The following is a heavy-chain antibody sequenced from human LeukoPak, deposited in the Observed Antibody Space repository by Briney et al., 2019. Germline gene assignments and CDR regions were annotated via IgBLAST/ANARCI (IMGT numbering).Heavy chain of an antibody. J-gene: IGHJ4*02. CDR3: ARVVASTSIDS. Sequence: SETLSLTCAVYGGSFSGYYWSWIRQPPGKGLEWIGEINHSGSTNYNPSLKSRVTLSVDPSKNRFSLKLTSVTAADTAIYYCARVVASTSIDSWGQGTLVTVSS. CDR2: INHSGST. D-gene: IGHD2-15*01. CDR1: GGSFSGYY. V-gene: IGHV4-34*01.